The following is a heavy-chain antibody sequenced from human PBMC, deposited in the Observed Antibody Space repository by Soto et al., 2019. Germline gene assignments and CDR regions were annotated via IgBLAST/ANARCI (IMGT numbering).Heavy chain of an antibody. V-gene: IGHV4-39*01. CDR3: ARGGAGTWKGFAP. CDR1: GASVSIISYF. J-gene: IGHJ5*02. D-gene: IGHD1-7*01. CDR2: IYYSGNT. Sequence: SGTLSLTCTVGGASVSIISYFWVWLRQPPGKGLEWIGSIYYSGNTYYSPSLKSRVTISVDTSKNQFSLKLNSLTASDTAVYSGARGGAGTWKGFAPWAKGTLVPVSS.